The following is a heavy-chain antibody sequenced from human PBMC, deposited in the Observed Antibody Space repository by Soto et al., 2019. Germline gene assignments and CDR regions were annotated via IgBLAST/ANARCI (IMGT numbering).Heavy chain of an antibody. V-gene: IGHV1-2*02. CDR1: SYIFTAYF. CDR2: INPNNGAT. D-gene: IGHD1-1*01. J-gene: IGHJ5*02. CDR3: ASHDPGARFDP. Sequence: QVQLVQSGAEVKKPGASVKVSCKAPSYIFTAYFMHWVRQAPGQGLEWMGWINPNNGATHYGLSFQGRVTMNRDTSISTAYMELSSLRSDDTAVYYCASHDPGARFDPWGQGTLVIVSS.